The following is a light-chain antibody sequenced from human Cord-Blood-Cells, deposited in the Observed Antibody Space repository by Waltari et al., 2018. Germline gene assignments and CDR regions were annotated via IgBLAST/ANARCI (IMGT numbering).Light chain of an antibody. V-gene: IGLV2-14*01. CDR3: SSYTSSSTYV. Sequence: QSALTQPASVSGSPGQSITISCPRTRSHVGGYNYVSWYQQHPGKAPKLMIYEVSNRPSGVSNRFSGSKSGNTASLTISGLQAEDEADYYCSSYTSSSTYVFGTGTKVTVL. CDR2: EVS. CDR1: RSHVGGYNY. J-gene: IGLJ1*01.